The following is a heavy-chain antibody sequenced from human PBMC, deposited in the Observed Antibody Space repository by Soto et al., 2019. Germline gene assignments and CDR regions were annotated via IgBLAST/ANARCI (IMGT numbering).Heavy chain of an antibody. D-gene: IGHD1-26*01. CDR3: ARGASGSPLHLDH. V-gene: IGHV3-74*01. CDR2: IKNDGSGT. J-gene: IGHJ4*02. CDR1: GFTFSSYW. Sequence: EVQLVESGGDLVQPGGSLRLSCAASGFTFSSYWMHWVRQAPGKGLVWVSRIKNDGSGTTYADSVKGRFTISRDNAKNTLYLQMHSLRGEDTAVYYCARGASGSPLHLDHWGQGTLVIVSS.